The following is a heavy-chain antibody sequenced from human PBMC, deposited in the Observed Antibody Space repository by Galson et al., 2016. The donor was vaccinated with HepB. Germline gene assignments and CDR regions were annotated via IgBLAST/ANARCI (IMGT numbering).Heavy chain of an antibody. Sequence: SLRLSCAASGFIFSAYAMHWVRQAPVKGLEWVAVTSFDGTNGFYSDSVKGRFTISRDNSRNTIYLHMNRLTAEDTAVYYCARAPDSSWHDFDYWGQGTLVTVSS. CDR2: TSFDGTNG. CDR1: GFIFSAYA. J-gene: IGHJ4*02. CDR3: ARAPDSSWHDFDY. D-gene: IGHD6-13*01. V-gene: IGHV3-30-3*01.